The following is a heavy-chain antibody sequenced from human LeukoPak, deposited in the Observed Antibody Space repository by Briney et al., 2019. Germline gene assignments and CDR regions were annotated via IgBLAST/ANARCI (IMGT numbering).Heavy chain of an antibody. Sequence: PGGSLRLSCAASGFTFSSYGMHWVRQAPGKGLEWVAFIRYDGSNKYYADSVKGRFTISRDNAKNSLYLQMNSLRAEDTAVYYCARGDDFSGDYWGQGTLVTVSS. CDR3: ARGDDFSGDY. J-gene: IGHJ4*02. CDR2: IRYDGSNK. V-gene: IGHV3-30*02. D-gene: IGHD3-16*01. CDR1: GFTFSSYG.